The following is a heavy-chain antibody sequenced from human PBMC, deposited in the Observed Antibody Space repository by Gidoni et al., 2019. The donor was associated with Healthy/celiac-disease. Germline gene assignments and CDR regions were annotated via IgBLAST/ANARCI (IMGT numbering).Heavy chain of an antibody. D-gene: IGHD3-22*01. CDR3: ARVGDSSGYYFDY. J-gene: IGHJ4*02. CDR1: GFTCSSYS. Sequence: EVPLLASGGGLVQPGGYLRLSCAASGFTCSSYSMNWVRQAPGKGLEWVSYISSSSSTIYYADSVKGRFTISRDNAKNSLYLQMNSLRDEDTAVYYCARVGDSSGYYFDYWGQGTLVTVSS. V-gene: IGHV3-48*02. CDR2: ISSSSSTI.